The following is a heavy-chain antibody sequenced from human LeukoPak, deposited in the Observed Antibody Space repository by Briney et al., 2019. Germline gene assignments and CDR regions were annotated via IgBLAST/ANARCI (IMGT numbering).Heavy chain of an antibody. Sequence: SVKVSCKASGGTFTSYGINWVRQAPGLGLEWMGRIIPIVGILNYAQRFQGRVTITADNSTNIAYMELSGLRSEDTAVYYCARGGSYYFYNGMDVWGQGTTVTVSS. CDR2: IIPIVGIL. CDR3: ARGGSYYFYNGMDV. V-gene: IGHV1-69*04. D-gene: IGHD1-26*01. J-gene: IGHJ6*02. CDR1: GGTFTSYG.